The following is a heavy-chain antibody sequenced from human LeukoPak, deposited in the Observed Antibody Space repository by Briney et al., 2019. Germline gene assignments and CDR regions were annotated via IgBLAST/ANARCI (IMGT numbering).Heavy chain of an antibody. Sequence: SETLSLTCAVYGGSFSGYYWSWIRKPPGKGLEWIGEINHSGSTNYNPSLKSRVTISVDTSKNQFSLKLSSVTAADTAVYYCARGPGGGYSYGYRFVAFDYWGQGTLVTVSS. J-gene: IGHJ4*02. CDR1: GGSFSGYY. V-gene: IGHV4-34*01. CDR3: ARGPGGGYSYGYRFVAFDY. D-gene: IGHD5-18*01. CDR2: INHSGST.